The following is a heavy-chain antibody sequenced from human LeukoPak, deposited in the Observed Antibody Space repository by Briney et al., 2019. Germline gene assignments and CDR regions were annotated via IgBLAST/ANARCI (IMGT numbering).Heavy chain of an antibody. Sequence: GGSLRLSCAASGFTFSSYGMHWVRQAPGKGLEWVAFIRYDGSNKYYADSVKGRFTISRDNAKNSLYLQMNSLRAEDTAVYYCARGGYFDYWGQGTLVTVSS. CDR3: ARGGYFDY. J-gene: IGHJ4*02. CDR2: IRYDGSNK. V-gene: IGHV3-30*02. CDR1: GFTFSSYG.